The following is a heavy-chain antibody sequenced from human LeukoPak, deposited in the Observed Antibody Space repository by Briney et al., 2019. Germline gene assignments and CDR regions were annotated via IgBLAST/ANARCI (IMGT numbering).Heavy chain of an antibody. J-gene: IGHJ5*02. CDR2: IIPIFGTA. D-gene: IGHD4-17*01. V-gene: IGHV1-69*13. CDR1: GGTFSIYA. Sequence: GASVNVSFKASGGTFSIYAISWVRQAPGQGLEWMGGIIPIFGTANYAQKFQGRVTITADESTSTAYMELSSLRSEDTAVYYCARYGDYESGWFDPWGQGTLVTVSS. CDR3: ARYGDYESGWFDP.